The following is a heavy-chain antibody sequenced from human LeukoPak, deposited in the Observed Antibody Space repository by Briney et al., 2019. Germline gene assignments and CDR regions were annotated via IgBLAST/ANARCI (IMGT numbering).Heavy chain of an antibody. CDR3: ARGGYGDFWYAFDI. V-gene: IGHV4-34*01. Sequence: SETLSLTCAVYGGSFSGYYWSWIRQPPGKGLEWIGEINHSGSTNYNPSLKSRVTISVDTSKNQFSLKLSSVTAADTAVYYCARGGYGDFWYAFDIWGQGTMVTVSS. D-gene: IGHD3/OR15-3a*01. CDR1: GGSFSGYY. J-gene: IGHJ3*02. CDR2: INHSGST.